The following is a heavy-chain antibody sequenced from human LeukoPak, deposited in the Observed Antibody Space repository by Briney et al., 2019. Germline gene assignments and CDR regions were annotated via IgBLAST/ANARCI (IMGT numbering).Heavy chain of an antibody. J-gene: IGHJ4*02. CDR3: ARDQEAFDY. CDR2: TYPRDGST. CDR1: GYSFTSNY. Sequence: ASVKVSCKASGYSFTSNYIHWVRQAPGQGLEWMGMTYPRDGSTSYAQKFQGRVTVTRDTSTSTVHMELSGLRSEDTAVYYCARDQEAFDYWGQGTLVTVSS. V-gene: IGHV1-46*01.